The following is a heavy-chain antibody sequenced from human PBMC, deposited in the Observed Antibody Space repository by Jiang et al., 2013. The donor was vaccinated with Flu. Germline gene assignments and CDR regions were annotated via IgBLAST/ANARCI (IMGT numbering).Heavy chain of an antibody. J-gene: IGHJ4*02. CDR2: IYHSGST. CDR1: GGSINSNDW. CDR3: ARVQSGYDL. Sequence: PGLVKPSGTLSLTCAASGGSINSNDWWSWVRQPPGKGLEWIGKIYHSGSTNYNPSPKSRVTLSIDGSKNQFSLKLSSVTAADTAVYYCARVQSGYDLWGQGILVTVSS. V-gene: IGHV4-4*02. D-gene: IGHD5-12*01.